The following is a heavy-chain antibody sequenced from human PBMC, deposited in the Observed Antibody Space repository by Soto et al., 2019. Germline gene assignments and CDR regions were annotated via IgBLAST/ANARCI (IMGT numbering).Heavy chain of an antibody. V-gene: IGHV3-21*01. Sequence: NPGGSLRLSCAGSGFTFSNFNVNWVRQAPGEGLEWVSSISSTSAYISYGDSMKGRFTVSRDNAKNSLYLQINSLTVADTAVYYCATGRTMDYWGQGTLVTVSS. CDR2: ISSTSAYI. D-gene: IGHD7-27*01. CDR1: GFTFSNFN. J-gene: IGHJ4*02. CDR3: ATGRTMDY.